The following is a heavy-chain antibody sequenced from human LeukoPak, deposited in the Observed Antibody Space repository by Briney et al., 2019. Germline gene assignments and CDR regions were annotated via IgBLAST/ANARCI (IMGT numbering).Heavy chain of an antibody. D-gene: IGHD4-17*01. CDR2: IYYSGST. CDR3: ARVESGYGDYLHTALAEYFQH. CDR1: GGSISSYY. J-gene: IGHJ1*01. V-gene: IGHV4-59*01. Sequence: SETLSLTCTVSGGSISSYYWSWIRQPPGKGLEWIGYIYYSGSTNYNPSLKSRVTISVDTPKNQFSLKLSSVTAADTAVYYCARVESGYGDYLHTALAEYFQHWGQGTLVTVSS.